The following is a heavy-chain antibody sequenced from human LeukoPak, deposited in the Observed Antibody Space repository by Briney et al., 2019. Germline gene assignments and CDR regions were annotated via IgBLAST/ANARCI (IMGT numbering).Heavy chain of an antibody. CDR1: GFTLNSHW. Sequence: GGSLTLSCAASGFTLNSHWMSGVRQAPGKGLECVTNINQDGTDTYYVDSVKGGFTISRDNAKNSLNLQMNSLRAEERAMYYCATSEGYWGQGTLVTVSS. CDR2: INQDGTDT. CDR3: ATSEGY. V-gene: IGHV3-7*03. J-gene: IGHJ4*02.